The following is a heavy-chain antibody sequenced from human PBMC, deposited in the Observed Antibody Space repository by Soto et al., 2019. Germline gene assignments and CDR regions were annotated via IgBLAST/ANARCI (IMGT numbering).Heavy chain of an antibody. CDR3: AKLSNYDTRGYFDGY. V-gene: IGHV3-23*01. J-gene: IGHJ4*02. Sequence: PGGSLRLSCAASGFTFTNYGMTWVRQAPGKGLEWVSGISGSGDSTYYADSVKGRFTISRDNSKNTLYLQMSSLRAEDTAVYFCAKLSNYDTRGYFDGYWGQGTLVTVSS. CDR2: ISGSGDST. D-gene: IGHD3-22*01. CDR1: GFTFTNYG.